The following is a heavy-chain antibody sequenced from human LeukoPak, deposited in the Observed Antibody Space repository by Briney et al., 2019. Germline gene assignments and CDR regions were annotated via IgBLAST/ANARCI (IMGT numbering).Heavy chain of an antibody. D-gene: IGHD3-22*01. V-gene: IGHV3-48*04. J-gene: IGHJ4*02. CDR3: ARSFGYYDSSGYDPGY. CDR1: GFTFSSYS. Sequence: GGSLRLSCAASGFTFSSYSMLWVRQAPGKGLEWVSYISSSSSTIYYADSVKGRFTISRDNAKNSLYLQMNSLRAEDTAVYYCARSFGYYDSSGYDPGYWGQGTLVTVSS. CDR2: ISSSSSTI.